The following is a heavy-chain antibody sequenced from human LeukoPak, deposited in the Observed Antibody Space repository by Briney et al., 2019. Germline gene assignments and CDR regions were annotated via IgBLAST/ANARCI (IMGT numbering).Heavy chain of an antibody. D-gene: IGHD3-10*01. CDR2: INPSGGST. J-gene: IGHJ6*03. V-gene: IGHV1-46*01. CDR3: ARRVSIGGYGSGSSPIYYYMDV. Sequence: GASVKVSCKASGYTFTSYYMHWVRQAPGQGLEWMGIINPSGGSTSYAQKFQGRVTMTRDTSISTAYMELSRLRSDDTAVYYCARRVSIGGYGSGSSPIYYYMDVWGKGTTVTISS. CDR1: GYTFTSYY.